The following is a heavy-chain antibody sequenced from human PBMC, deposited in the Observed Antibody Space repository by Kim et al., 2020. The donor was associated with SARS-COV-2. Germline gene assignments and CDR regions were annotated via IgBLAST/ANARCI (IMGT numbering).Heavy chain of an antibody. D-gene: IGHD3-10*01. CDR2: ISDSGGST. V-gene: IGHV3-23*01. CDR1: GFTFSSYA. CDR3: AGRGFGDHY. Sequence: GGSLRLSCAASGFTFSSYAMSWVRQAPGKGLEWVSGISDSGGSTFYAHSVKGRFTISRDNYMNTLYLQINSLRAEDTAVYYCAGRGFGDHYWVQGTLVTVSS. J-gene: IGHJ4*02.